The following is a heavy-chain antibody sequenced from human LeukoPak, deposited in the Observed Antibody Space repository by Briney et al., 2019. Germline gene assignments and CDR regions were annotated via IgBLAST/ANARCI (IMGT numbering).Heavy chain of an antibody. Sequence: PGGSLRLSCAASGFTFSDYYMSRIRQAPGKGLEWVSYISSSGSSIYYADSVKGRFTISRDNAKNSLYLQMNSLTAEDTAVYYCAKEGGDIAVAGTPVHFDYWGQGTLVTVSS. V-gene: IGHV3-11*01. J-gene: IGHJ4*02. CDR2: ISSSGSSI. D-gene: IGHD6-19*01. CDR1: GFTFSDYY. CDR3: AKEGGDIAVAGTPVHFDY.